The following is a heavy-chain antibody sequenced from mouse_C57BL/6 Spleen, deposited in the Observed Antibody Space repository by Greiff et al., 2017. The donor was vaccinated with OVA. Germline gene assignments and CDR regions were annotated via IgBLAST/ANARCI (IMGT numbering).Heavy chain of an antibody. D-gene: IGHD1-1*01. Sequence: QVQLQQSGAELVRPGTSVKVSCKASGYAFTNYLIEWVKQRPGQGLEWIGVINPGSGGTNYNEKFKGKATLTADKSSSTAYMQLSSLTSEDSAVYFCARWTTVVDAMDYWGQGTSVTVSS. CDR1: GYAFTNYL. J-gene: IGHJ4*01. CDR2: INPGSGGT. CDR3: ARWTTVVDAMDY. V-gene: IGHV1-54*01.